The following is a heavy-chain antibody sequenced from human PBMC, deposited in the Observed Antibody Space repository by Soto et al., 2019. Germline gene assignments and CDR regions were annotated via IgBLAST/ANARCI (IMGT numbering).Heavy chain of an antibody. D-gene: IGHD3-9*01. CDR2: IYYRGNA. CDR1: GGSISSSSYY. V-gene: IGHV4-39*01. CDR3: ARLEGLASISYYFDF. J-gene: IGHJ4*02. Sequence: SETLSLTCTVSGGSISSSSYYWGWIRQPPGKGLEWIGSIYYRGNAYYNPSLQTRVTISLDKPKSQFSLKLNSVTAADSAVYFCARLEGLASISYYFDFWGPGALVTVSS.